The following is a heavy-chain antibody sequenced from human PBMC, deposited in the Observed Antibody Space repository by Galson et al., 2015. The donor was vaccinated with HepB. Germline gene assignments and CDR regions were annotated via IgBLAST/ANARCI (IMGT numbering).Heavy chain of an antibody. J-gene: IGHJ5*02. D-gene: IGHD4-17*01. CDR3: ARGWYGDYIEYNWFDP. CDR1: GFTFSSYA. CDR2: ISYGGSNK. V-gene: IGHV3-30*04. Sequence: SLRLSCAASGFTFSSYAMHWVRQAPGKGLEWVAVISYGGSNKYYADSVKGRFTISRDNSKNTLYLQMNSLRAEDTAVYYCARGWYGDYIEYNWFDPWGQGTLVTVSS.